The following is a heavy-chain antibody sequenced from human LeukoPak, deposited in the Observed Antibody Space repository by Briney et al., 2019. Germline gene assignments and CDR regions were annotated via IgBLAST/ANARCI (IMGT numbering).Heavy chain of an antibody. Sequence: HGESLKISCKASGYRFTSYWIGWVRQMPGKGLEWMGIIYPGDSDTRYSPSFQGQVTISADKSISTAYLQWSSLKASDTAMYYCARPPYGGNSVDYYYGMDVRGQGTTVAVSS. CDR1: GYRFTSYW. V-gene: IGHV5-51*01. CDR3: ARPPYGGNSVDYYYGMDV. J-gene: IGHJ6*02. D-gene: IGHD4-23*01. CDR2: IYPGDSDT.